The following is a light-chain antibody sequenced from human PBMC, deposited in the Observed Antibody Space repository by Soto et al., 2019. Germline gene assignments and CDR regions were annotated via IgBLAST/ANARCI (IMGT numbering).Light chain of an antibody. J-gene: IGKJ3*01. CDR3: QQRGKWPPT. Sequence: EIVLTQSPATLSLSPGERATLSCRASQSISSFLAWYQQKPGQPPRLLIYDASNRATGIPARFSGSGSGTDFILTISSLEPEDFAVYYCQQRGKWPPTSGPGTKVDIK. V-gene: IGKV3-11*01. CDR1: QSISSF. CDR2: DAS.